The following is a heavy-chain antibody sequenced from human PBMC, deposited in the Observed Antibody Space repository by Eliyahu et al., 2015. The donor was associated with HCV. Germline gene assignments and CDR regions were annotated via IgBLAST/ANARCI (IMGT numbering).Heavy chain of an antibody. CDR2: IXYXGXT. J-gene: IGHJ5*02. Sequence: QVQLQESGPGLVKPSETLSLTCTGSGGSIPTYSWSWIRQPPGKGLEWIGDIXYXGXTNXNPXLKSRVTISVDTSKNQFSLHLTSVTTADTAVYYCASGGGGIAVTGTGGWFDPWGQGTLVTVSS. CDR3: ASGGGGIAVTGTGGWFDP. V-gene: IGHV4-59*01. D-gene: IGHD6-19*01. CDR1: GGSIPTYS.